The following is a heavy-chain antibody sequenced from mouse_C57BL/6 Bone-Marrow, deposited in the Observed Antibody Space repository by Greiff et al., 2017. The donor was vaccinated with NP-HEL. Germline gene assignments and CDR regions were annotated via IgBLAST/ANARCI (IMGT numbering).Heavy chain of an antibody. CDR3: TTLLYYDYDGDWAMDY. Sequence: EVQLQQSGAELVRPGASVKLSCTASGFNIKDDYMHWVKQRPEQGLEWIGWLDPEHGDTASASKFQGTATITADTSSHTAYLQLSSLTSEDTAVYYCTTLLYYDYDGDWAMDYWGQGTSVTVSS. V-gene: IGHV14-4*01. CDR1: GFNIKDDY. J-gene: IGHJ4*01. D-gene: IGHD2-4*01. CDR2: LDPEHGDT.